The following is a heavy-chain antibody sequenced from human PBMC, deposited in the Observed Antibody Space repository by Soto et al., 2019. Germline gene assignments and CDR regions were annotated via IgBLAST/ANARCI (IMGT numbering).Heavy chain of an antibody. Sequence: PGESLKISCKGSAYSFTSYWIGWVRQMPGKGLEWMGIIYPGDSDTRYSPSFQGQVTISADKSISTAYLQWSSLKASDTAMYYCARGGDFWNGYYFPLFYWGQGTLVTVSS. CDR3: ARGGDFWNGYYFPLFY. V-gene: IGHV5-51*01. D-gene: IGHD3-3*01. CDR2: IYPGDSDT. J-gene: IGHJ4*02. CDR1: AYSFTSYW.